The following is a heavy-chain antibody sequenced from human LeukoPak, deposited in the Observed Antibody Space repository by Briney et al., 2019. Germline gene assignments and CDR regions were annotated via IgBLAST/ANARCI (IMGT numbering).Heavy chain of an antibody. J-gene: IGHJ4*02. CDR3: TTVPRRRTWIQLWVPNHDY. V-gene: IGHV3-15*01. D-gene: IGHD5-18*01. CDR1: GFTSSDYY. Sequence: PGGSLRLSCAASGFTSSDYYMSWVRQAPGKGLEWVGRIKSKTDGGTTDYAAPVKGRFTISRDDSKNTLYLQMNGLKTEDTAVYYCTTVPRRRTWIQLWVPNHDYWGQGTLVTVSS. CDR2: IKSKTDGGTT.